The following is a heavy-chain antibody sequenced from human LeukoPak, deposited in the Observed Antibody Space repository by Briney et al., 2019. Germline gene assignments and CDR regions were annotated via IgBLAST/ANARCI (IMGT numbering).Heavy chain of an antibody. J-gene: IGHJ4*02. CDR1: GYTFSSYA. V-gene: IGHV1-69*06. Sequence: SVKVSCKASGYTFSSYAISWVRQAPGQGLEWMGGIIPIFGTANYAQKFQGRVTITADKSTSTAYMELSSLRSEDTAVYYCARDLKMGYSSGRYSWGTGSSNDYWGQGTLVTVSS. CDR2: IIPIFGTA. CDR3: ARDLKMGYSSGRYSWGTGSSNDY. D-gene: IGHD6-19*01.